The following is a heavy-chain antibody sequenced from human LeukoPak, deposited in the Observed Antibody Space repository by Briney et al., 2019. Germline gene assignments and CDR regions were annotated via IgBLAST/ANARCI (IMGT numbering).Heavy chain of an antibody. CDR3: ARGGIAAAGRNYYYGMDV. CDR1: GDSVSSNSAA. CDR2: TYYRSKWYN. Sequence: SQTLSLTCAISGDSVSSNSAAWNWIRQSPSRGLEWLGRTYYRSKWYNDYVVSVKSRITINPDTSKNQFSLQLNSVTPEDTAVYYCARGGIAAAGRNYYYGMDVWGQGTTVTVSS. J-gene: IGHJ6*02. V-gene: IGHV6-1*01. D-gene: IGHD6-13*01.